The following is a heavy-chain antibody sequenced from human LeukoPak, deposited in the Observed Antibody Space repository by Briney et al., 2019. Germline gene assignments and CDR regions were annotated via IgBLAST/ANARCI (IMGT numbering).Heavy chain of an antibody. D-gene: IGHD3-22*01. V-gene: IGHV4-59*06. CDR2: IHYSGST. CDR3: ARMCYYDRSGYVSARAFDI. CDR1: GGTISSYY. J-gene: IGHJ3*02. Sequence: PSETLSLTCTVSGGTISSYYWNWIRQHPGQGLEWIGYIHYSGSTYYNPSLKSRVTISVDTSKNQFSVKLTSVTAADTAVYYCARMCYYDRSGYVSARAFDIWGQGTVVSVSS.